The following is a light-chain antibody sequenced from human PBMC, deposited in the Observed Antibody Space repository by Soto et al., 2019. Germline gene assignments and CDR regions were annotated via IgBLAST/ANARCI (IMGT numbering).Light chain of an antibody. CDR2: AAS. CDR1: QGIRND. Sequence: AIQMTQSPSSPSASVGDRVTITCRASQGIRNDLGWYQQKPGKAPKLLIYAASSLQSGVPSRFSGSGSGTDFTLTTSSLQPEDFATYYCLQDYNYPWTFGQGTKVDIK. CDR3: LQDYNYPWT. V-gene: IGKV1-6*01. J-gene: IGKJ1*01.